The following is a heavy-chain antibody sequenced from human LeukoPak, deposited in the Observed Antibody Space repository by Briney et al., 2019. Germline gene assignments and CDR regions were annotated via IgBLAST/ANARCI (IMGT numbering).Heavy chain of an antibody. D-gene: IGHD3-9*01. Sequence: GGSLRLSCAASGFTFSSYWMSWVRQAPGKGLEWVANIKQDGSEKYYVDSVKGRFTISRDNAKNTLYLQMNSLRAEDTALYYCAKRLTGYYYIDYWGQGTLVTVSS. CDR2: IKQDGSEK. CDR1: GFTFSSYW. CDR3: AKRLTGYYYIDY. J-gene: IGHJ4*02. V-gene: IGHV3-7*03.